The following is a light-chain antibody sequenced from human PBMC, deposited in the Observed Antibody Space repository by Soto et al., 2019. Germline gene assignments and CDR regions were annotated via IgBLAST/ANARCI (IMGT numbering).Light chain of an antibody. Sequence: QSVLTQPASVSGSPGQSITISCTGTSSDVGSYNLVSWYQQYPDKAPKVIIYEDSKRPSGVPNRFSGSKSGNTASLTISGLQAEDEADYYCCSYAGLSTYGFGTGTKVTVL. CDR1: SSDVGSYNL. CDR3: CSYAGLSTYG. CDR2: EDS. V-gene: IGLV2-23*01. J-gene: IGLJ1*01.